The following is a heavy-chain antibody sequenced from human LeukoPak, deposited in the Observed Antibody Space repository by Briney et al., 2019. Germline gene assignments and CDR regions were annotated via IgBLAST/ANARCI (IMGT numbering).Heavy chain of an antibody. J-gene: IGHJ5*02. CDR2: ISGSGGST. V-gene: IGHV3-23*01. CDR1: GFTFSSYA. CDR3: ARAKYSSSSQPGGWFDP. Sequence: GGSLRLSCAASGFTFSSYAMSWVRQAPGKGLEWVSAISGSGGSTIYAQKFQGRVTMTRDTSTSTVYMELSSLRSEDTAVYYCARAKYSSSSQPGGWFDPWGQGTLVTVSS. D-gene: IGHD6-6*01.